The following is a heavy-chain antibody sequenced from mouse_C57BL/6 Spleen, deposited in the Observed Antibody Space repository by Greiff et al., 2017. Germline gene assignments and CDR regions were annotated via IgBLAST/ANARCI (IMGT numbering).Heavy chain of an antibody. V-gene: IGHV1-7*01. CDR3: ARDDYGGVFAY. J-gene: IGHJ3*01. CDR1: GYTFTSYW. Sequence: LLESGAELAKPGGSLTLSCKASGYTFTSYWMHWVQQRPGTGLEWIGYINPSSGYTKYNQKFKDKATLTADKSSSTAYMQLHSLTYEDSAVYYCARDDYGGVFAYWGQGTLVTVSA. CDR2: INPSSGYT. D-gene: IGHD2-4*01.